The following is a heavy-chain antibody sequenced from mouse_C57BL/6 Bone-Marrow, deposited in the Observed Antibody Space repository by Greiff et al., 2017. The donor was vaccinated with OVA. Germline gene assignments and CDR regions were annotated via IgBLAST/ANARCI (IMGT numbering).Heavy chain of an antibody. CDR3: ARWRLCNNYWYFDV. CDR1: GYTFTSYW. J-gene: IGHJ1*03. Sequence: QVQLQQPGAELVRPGTSVKLSCKASGYTFTSYWMHWVKQRPGQGLEWIGVIDPSDSYTNYNQKFKGKATLTVDTSSSTAYMQLSSLTSEDSAVYYCARWRLCNNYWYFDVWGTGTAVTVSS. CDR2: IDPSDSYT. D-gene: IGHD3-2*02. V-gene: IGHV1-59*01.